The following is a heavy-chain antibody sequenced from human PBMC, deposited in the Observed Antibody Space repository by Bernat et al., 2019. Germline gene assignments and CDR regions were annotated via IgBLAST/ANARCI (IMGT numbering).Heavy chain of an antibody. CDR2: IREDGSEK. CDR1: GFTFSTYW. Sequence: EVQLVEFGGGLVQPGGSLRLSCAASGFTFSTYWMSWVRQAPGKGLEWVANIREDGSEKFSVDSVKGRFTISRDNGKNSLYLQMNSLRAEETAVYYCATNSDYKFDMGGQGTMVTVSS. D-gene: IGHD3-10*01. V-gene: IGHV3-7*03. J-gene: IGHJ3*02. CDR3: ATNSDYKFDM.